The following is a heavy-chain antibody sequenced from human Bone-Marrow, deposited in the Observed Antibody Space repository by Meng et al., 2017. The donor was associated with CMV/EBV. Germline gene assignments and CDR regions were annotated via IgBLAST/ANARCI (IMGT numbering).Heavy chain of an antibody. V-gene: IGHV3-30*03. CDR2: ITNDGNNQ. CDR1: NFSNTG. Sequence: NFSNTGCNGVRQAPAKGLYWVPFITNDGNNQDYADSVKALFTISRDNSKNTQYLQMNSLSAEDTAVYYCALDLSPDSCSSTRCYTGYWGQGTLVTVSS. CDR3: ALDLSPDSCSSTRCYTGY. J-gene: IGHJ4*02. D-gene: IGHD2-2*01.